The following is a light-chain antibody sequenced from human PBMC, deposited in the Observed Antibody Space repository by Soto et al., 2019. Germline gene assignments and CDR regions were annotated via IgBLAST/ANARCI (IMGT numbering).Light chain of an antibody. V-gene: IGLV1-44*01. CDR3: AAWDDSLNGVV. J-gene: IGLJ2*01. Sequence: QSVLTQPPSASGTPGQTIAISCSGGSSNIGSHTVNWYQQLPGTAPRLLIYSNTQRPSGVPDRFSGSKSGTSASLAISGLQSEYEGDYYCAAWDDSLNGVVVGGGTKLTVL. CDR1: SSNIGSHT. CDR2: SNT.